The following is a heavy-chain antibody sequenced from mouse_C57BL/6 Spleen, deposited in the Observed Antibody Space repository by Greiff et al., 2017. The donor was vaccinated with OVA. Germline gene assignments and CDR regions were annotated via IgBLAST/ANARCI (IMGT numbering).Heavy chain of an antibody. D-gene: IGHD2-4*01. V-gene: IGHV1-50*01. CDR3: ARSGDYEGLLRYFDY. Sequence: QVQLQQPGAELVKPGASVKLSCKASGYTFTSYWMQWVKKRPGQGLEWIGEIDPSDSYTNYNQKFKGKATLTVDTSSSTAYMQLSSLTSEDSAVYYCARSGDYEGLLRYFDYWGQGTTLTVSS. CDR2: IDPSDSYT. CDR1: GYTFTSYW. J-gene: IGHJ2*01.